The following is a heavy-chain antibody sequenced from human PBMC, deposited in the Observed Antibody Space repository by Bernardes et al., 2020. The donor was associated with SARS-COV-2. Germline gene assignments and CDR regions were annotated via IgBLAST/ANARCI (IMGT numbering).Heavy chain of an antibody. V-gene: IGHV3-23*01. J-gene: IGHJ2*01. CDR1: GFIFSSYA. CDR3: AKDPPTTGYWYFDL. D-gene: IGHD1-1*01. Sequence: GGSLRLSCAASGFIFSSYAMSWVRHAPGRGLEWVSAITGSGASTHYADSVRGRFTISRDNSKNTLFLQMNTLRAEDTAIYYCAKDPPTTGYWYFDLWGRGTLVTVSS. CDR2: ITGSGAST.